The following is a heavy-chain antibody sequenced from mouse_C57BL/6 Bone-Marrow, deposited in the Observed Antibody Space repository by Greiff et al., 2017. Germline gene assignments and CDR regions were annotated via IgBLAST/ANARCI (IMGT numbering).Heavy chain of an antibody. CDR3: ARQRYYGSSFYCDY. CDR2: ISNGGGST. Sequence: EVKLVESGGGLVQPGGSLKLSCAASGFTFSDYYMYWVRQTPEKRLEWVAYISNGGGSTYYPDTVKGRFTISRDNAKNTLYLQMSRLKSEDTAMYYCARQRYYGSSFYCDYWGQGTTLTVSS. J-gene: IGHJ2*01. CDR1: GFTFSDYY. V-gene: IGHV5-12*01. D-gene: IGHD1-1*01.